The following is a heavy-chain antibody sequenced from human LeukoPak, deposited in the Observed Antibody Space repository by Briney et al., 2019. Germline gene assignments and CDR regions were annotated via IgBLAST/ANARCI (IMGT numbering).Heavy chain of an antibody. Sequence: KTSETLSLTCTVSGGSISSSPYYWGWIRQPPGKGLEWIGSIYYTGSTYYNPSLKSRVTISVDTSKNQFSLQLSSVTAADTAVHYCARDKVVPAARVGNWFDPWGQGTLITVSS. CDR1: GGSISSSPYY. CDR2: IYYTGST. D-gene: IGHD2-2*01. CDR3: ARDKVVPAARVGNWFDP. J-gene: IGHJ5*02. V-gene: IGHV4-39*01.